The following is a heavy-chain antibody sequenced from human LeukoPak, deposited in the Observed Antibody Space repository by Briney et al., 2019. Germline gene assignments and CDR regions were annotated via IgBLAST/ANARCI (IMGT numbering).Heavy chain of an antibody. CDR2: IYYSGST. D-gene: IGHD1-26*01. CDR3: ASISDLLSGSYGVSGGSDAFDI. CDR1: GGSISSSSYY. J-gene: IGHJ3*02. V-gene: IGHV4-39*01. Sequence: SETLSLTCTVSGGSISSSSYYWGWIRQPPGKGLEWIGSIYYSGSTYYNPSLKSRVTISVDTSKNQFSLKLSFVTAADTAVYYCASISDLLSGSYGVSGGSDAFDIWGQGTMVTVSS.